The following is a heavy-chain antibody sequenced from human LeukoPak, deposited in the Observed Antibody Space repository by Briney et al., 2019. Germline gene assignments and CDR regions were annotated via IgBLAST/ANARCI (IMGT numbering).Heavy chain of an antibody. V-gene: IGHV3-23*01. J-gene: IGHJ6*02. D-gene: IGHD1-26*01. CDR1: GFTFGSYA. CDR3: AKRELPHFYYYYGMDV. Sequence: GGSLRLSCAASGFTFGSYAMSWVRQAPGKGLEWVSAISGSGGSTYYADSVKGRFTISRDNSKNTLYLQVNSLRAEDTAVYYCAKRELPHFYYYYGMDVWGQGTTVTVSS. CDR2: ISGSGGST.